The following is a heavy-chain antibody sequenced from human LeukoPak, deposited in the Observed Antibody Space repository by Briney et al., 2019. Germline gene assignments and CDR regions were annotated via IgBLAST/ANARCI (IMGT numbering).Heavy chain of an antibody. D-gene: IGHD4-17*01. Sequence: GGPLRLSCAASGFTFSSYAMSWVRQAPGKGREWVSAISGSGGSTYYADSVKGRFTISRDNSKNTLYLQMNSLRAEDTAVYSCAKDYGDYVGAFDIRGQGTMVTVSS. CDR2: ISGSGGST. V-gene: IGHV3-23*01. J-gene: IGHJ3*02. CDR1: GFTFSSYA. CDR3: AKDYGDYVGAFDI.